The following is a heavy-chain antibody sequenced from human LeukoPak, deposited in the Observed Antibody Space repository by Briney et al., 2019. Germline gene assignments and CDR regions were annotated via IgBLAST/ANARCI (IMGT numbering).Heavy chain of an antibody. D-gene: IGHD2-2*01. CDR3: ARSPAAIRGKHWVDP. CDR2: INPNSGGT. CDR1: GYTFTGYY. Sequence: ASVKVSCKASGYTFTGYYMHWVRQAPGQGLEWMGWINPNSGGTNYAQKFQGRVTMTRDTSISTAYMELSRLRSDDTAVYYCARSPAAIRGKHWVDPWGQGTLVTVS. J-gene: IGHJ5*02. V-gene: IGHV1-2*02.